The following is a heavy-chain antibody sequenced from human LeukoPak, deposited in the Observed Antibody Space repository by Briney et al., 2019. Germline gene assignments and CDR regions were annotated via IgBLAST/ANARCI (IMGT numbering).Heavy chain of an antibody. Sequence: GGSLRLSCAASGFTFSSYAMSWVRQAPGEGLGWISAIRGSGGSTYYTDSVKGRFTISRDNSKNTLYLQMNSLRAEDTAVYYCAKEGYKWVGYYYMDVWGKGTTVTVSS. V-gene: IGHV3-23*01. J-gene: IGHJ6*03. CDR1: GFTFSSYA. CDR3: AKEGYKWVGYYYMDV. CDR2: IRGSGGST. D-gene: IGHD1-20*01.